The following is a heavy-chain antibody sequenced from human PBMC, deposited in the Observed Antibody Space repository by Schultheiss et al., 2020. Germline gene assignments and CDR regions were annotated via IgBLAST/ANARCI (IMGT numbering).Heavy chain of an antibody. CDR3: ARATGGGCSGGSCYTNIFDY. J-gene: IGHJ4*02. D-gene: IGHD2-15*01. Sequence: GSLRLSCAVYGGSFSGYYWSWIRQPPGKGLEWIGSIYYTGNTYYKPSLKSRVTISVDTSKNQFSLKLSSVTAADTAVYYCARATGGGCSGGSCYTNIFDYWGEGALVIV. V-gene: IGHV4-34*01. CDR1: GGSFSGYY. CDR2: IYYTGNT.